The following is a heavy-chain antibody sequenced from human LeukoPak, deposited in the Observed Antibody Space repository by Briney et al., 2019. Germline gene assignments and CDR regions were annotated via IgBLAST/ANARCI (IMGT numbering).Heavy chain of an antibody. J-gene: IGHJ4*02. CDR1: GYTFTGYY. CDR3: ARGALAAPRTIDK. V-gene: IGHV1-2*02. D-gene: IGHD6-25*01. Sequence: GASVKVSCKASGYTFTGYYMHWVRQAPGQGLEWIGWINPNSGDTNFAQKFQGRVTMTRDTSISTAYMELSRLKSDDTAVYYCARGALAAPRTIDKWGQGTLVTVSS. CDR2: INPNSGDT.